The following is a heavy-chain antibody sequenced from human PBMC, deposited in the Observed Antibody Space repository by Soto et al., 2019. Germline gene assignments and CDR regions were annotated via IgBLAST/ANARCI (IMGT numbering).Heavy chain of an antibody. D-gene: IGHD2-15*01. J-gene: IGHJ6*02. V-gene: IGHV4-30-2*01. CDR3: AREVVVVVAATHYCYGMDV. CDR2: IYHSGST. CDR1: GGSISSGGYS. Sequence: QLQLQESGSGLVKPSQTLSLTCAVSGGSISSGGYSWSWIRQPPGKGLEWIGYIYHSGSTYYNPSLKSRVTISVDRSKNQFSLKLSSVTAADTAVYYCAREVVVVVAATHYCYGMDVWGQGTTVTVSS.